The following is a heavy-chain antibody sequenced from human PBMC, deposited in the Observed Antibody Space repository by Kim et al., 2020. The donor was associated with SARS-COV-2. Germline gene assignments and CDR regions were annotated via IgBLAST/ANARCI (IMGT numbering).Heavy chain of an antibody. Sequence: YSRTFQGRLTRTRDTSATTAYMELSGLTSKDTAVYFCAREGSGSYNWFDPWGQGTLVTVSS. CDR3: AREGSGSYNWFDP. V-gene: IGHV1-3*01. D-gene: IGHD3-10*01. J-gene: IGHJ5*02.